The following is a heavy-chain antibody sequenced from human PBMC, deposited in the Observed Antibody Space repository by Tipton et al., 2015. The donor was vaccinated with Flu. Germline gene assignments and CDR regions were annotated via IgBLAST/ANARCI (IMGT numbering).Heavy chain of an antibody. V-gene: IGHV3-33*01. CDR3: ARRQTSVCAFDY. CDR1: GFTFSKYG. CDR2: IWSDASDK. J-gene: IGHJ4*02. Sequence: SGFTFSKYGMHWVRQAPGKGLEWVAVIWSDASDKYYTESVKGRFTISRDNSKNTLFLQMDSLRVDDTAVYYCARRQTSVCAFDYWGQGTPVTVSS. D-gene: IGHD2-8*01.